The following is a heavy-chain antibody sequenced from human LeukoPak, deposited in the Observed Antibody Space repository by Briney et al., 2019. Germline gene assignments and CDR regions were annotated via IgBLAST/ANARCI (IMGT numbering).Heavy chain of an antibody. Sequence: GGSLRLSCAASGFTFSNYWMSWVRQAPGKGLEWVANIKQDGSEKYYVDSVKGRFTISRDNAKNSLYLQMNSLRAEDTAVYYCARDSSHRVAGSWRYYYYYMDVWGKGTTVTVSS. CDR3: ARDSSHRVAGSWRYYYYYMDV. D-gene: IGHD6-19*01. CDR2: IKQDGSEK. CDR1: GFTFSNYW. V-gene: IGHV3-7*01. J-gene: IGHJ6*03.